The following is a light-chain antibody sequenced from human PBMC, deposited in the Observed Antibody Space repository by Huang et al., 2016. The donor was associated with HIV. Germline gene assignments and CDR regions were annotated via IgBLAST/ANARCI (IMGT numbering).Light chain of an antibody. J-gene: IGKJ4*01. V-gene: IGKV3-11*01. Sequence: EIVLTQSPATLSLSPGERATLSCRASQSVSSDLTWYKQKPGQAPRLLIYDTSNRATGIPARVSGSGSGTDFTLTISGLEPEDFAVYYCQQRSNWPLTCGGGTKVEIK. CDR2: DTS. CDR3: QQRSNWPLT. CDR1: QSVSSD.